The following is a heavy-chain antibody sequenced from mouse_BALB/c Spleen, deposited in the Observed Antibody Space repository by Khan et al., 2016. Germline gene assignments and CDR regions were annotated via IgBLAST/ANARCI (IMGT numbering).Heavy chain of an antibody. CDR2: ISYSGST. Sequence: EVQLQESGPSLVKPSQTLSLTCSVTGDSITSGYWNWIRKFPGNKLEYMGYISYSGSTYYNPSLKSRLSITRDTSKNQYYLQLNSVTTEDTATYYCARYDGSSYVRAMDYWGQGTSVTVSS. CDR3: ARYDGSSYVRAMDY. J-gene: IGHJ4*01. V-gene: IGHV3-8*02. D-gene: IGHD1-1*01. CDR1: GDSITSGY.